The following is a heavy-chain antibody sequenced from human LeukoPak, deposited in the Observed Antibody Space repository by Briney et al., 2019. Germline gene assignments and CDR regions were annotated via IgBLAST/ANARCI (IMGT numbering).Heavy chain of an antibody. J-gene: IGHJ4*02. V-gene: IGHV3-74*01. Sequence: PGASLRLSCAASGFTFSIYWMHPVRQASGKGLVWVSRINSDGSSTNYADSVKGRFTISRDNAKNTLYLQMNSLRAEDTAVYYCARDRGYSVDYWGQGTLVTVSS. D-gene: IGHD5-12*01. CDR1: GFTFSIYW. CDR3: ARDRGYSVDY. CDR2: INSDGSST.